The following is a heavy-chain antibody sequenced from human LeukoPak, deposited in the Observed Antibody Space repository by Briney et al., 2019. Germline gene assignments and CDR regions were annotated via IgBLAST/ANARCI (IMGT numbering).Heavy chain of an antibody. D-gene: IGHD6-13*01. CDR1: GYTFTSYY. J-gene: IGHJ4*02. V-gene: IGHV1-46*01. CDR2: INPSGGST. Sequence: ASVKVSCKASGYTFTSYYMHWVRQAPGQGLEWMGIINPSGGSTSYAQKFQGRVTMTRDTSTSTVYMELSSLRSEDTAMYYCARDREAYSWAAAGSFSASDYWGQGTLVTVSS. CDR3: ARDREAYSWAAAGSFSASDY.